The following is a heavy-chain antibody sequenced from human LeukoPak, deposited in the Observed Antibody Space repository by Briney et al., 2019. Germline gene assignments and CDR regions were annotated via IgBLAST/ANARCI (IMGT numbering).Heavy chain of an antibody. CDR2: ISSSGSTI. CDR3: AKLEMATIWYNAFDI. D-gene: IGHD5-24*01. CDR1: GFTFSDYY. V-gene: IGHV3-11*01. Sequence: KPGGSLRLSCAASGFTFSDYYMSWIRQAPGKGLEWVSYISSSGSTIYYADSVKGRFTISRDNSKNTLYLQMNSLRAEDTAVYYCAKLEMATIWYNAFDIWGQGTMVTVSS. J-gene: IGHJ3*02.